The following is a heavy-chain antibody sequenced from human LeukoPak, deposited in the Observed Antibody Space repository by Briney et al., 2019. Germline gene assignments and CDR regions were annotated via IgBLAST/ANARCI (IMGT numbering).Heavy chain of an antibody. Sequence: PSETLSLTCTVSGGSISSYVWSWIRQPPGKGLEWIGYIYYSGSTNYNPSLKSRVTISLDTSKNQFSLKLSSVTAADTAVYYCARTSVGDHPWGQGTLVTVSS. CDR2: IYYSGST. CDR3: ARTSVGDHP. D-gene: IGHD2-15*01. V-gene: IGHV4-59*01. J-gene: IGHJ5*02. CDR1: GGSISSYV.